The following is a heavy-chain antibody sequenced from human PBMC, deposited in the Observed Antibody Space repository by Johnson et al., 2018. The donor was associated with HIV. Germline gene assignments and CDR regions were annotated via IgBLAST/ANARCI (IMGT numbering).Heavy chain of an antibody. D-gene: IGHD3-22*01. V-gene: IGHV3-23*04. J-gene: IGHJ3*02. CDR3: AKDPSPWLLGNDAFHI. CDR2: ISGSGGST. Sequence: VQLVESGGGLVQPGGSLRLSCAASGFTFSSYAMSWVRQAPGKGLEWVSAISGSGGSTYYADSVKGRFTISRDNSKNTLYLQMNSLRAEDTAVYYCAKDPSPWLLGNDAFHIWGQGTMVTVSS. CDR1: GFTFSSYA.